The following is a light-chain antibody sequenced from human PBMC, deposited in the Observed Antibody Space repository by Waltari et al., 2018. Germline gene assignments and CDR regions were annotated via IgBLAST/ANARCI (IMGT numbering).Light chain of an antibody. CDR2: KAS. J-gene: IGKJ3*01. V-gene: IGKV1-5*03. CDR3: QQYNSYSPIFT. Sequence: DIQMTQSPSTLSASVGDRVTIPCRASQSISSGLAWYQQKPGKAPKLLIYKASSLESGVPSRFSGSRSGTEFTLTISSLQPDDFATYYCQQYNSYSPIFTFGPGTKVDIK. CDR1: QSISSG.